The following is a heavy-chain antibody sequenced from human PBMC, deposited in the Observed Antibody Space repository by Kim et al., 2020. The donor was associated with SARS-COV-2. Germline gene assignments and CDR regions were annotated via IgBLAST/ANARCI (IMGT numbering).Heavy chain of an antibody. V-gene: IGHV4-4*02. CDR1: GGSISSANW. CDR3: ARVGRLSFDY. J-gene: IGHJ4*02. CDR2: IYHTGDV. D-gene: IGHD1-26*01. Sequence: SETLSLTCGLYGGSISSANWWTWVRQSPGQGLEWIGEIYHTGDVTYNPSLQSRVAISVDKSKNQFSLKLNSVTAADTAVYFCARVGRLSFDYWGPGILVTVSS.